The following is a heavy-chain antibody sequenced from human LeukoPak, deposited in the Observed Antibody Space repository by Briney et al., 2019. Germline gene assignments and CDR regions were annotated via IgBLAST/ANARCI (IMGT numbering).Heavy chain of an antibody. CDR2: INGDGSAT. CDR1: GFTFSTYW. Sequence: GGSLRLSCAASGFTFSTYWMHWVRQAPGKGLVWVSRINGDGSATIYADTVKGRFTISRDNAENTMYLQMNSLTVEDTAVYYCTRRVSATRWFDPWGQGTLVTVSS. D-gene: IGHD2-15*01. CDR3: TRRVSATRWFDP. V-gene: IGHV3-74*01. J-gene: IGHJ5*02.